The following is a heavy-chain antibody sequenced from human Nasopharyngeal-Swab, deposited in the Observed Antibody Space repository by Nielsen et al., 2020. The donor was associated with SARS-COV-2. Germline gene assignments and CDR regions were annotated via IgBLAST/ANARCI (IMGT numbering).Heavy chain of an antibody. CDR3: ARAWALGY. CDR1: GFTFSSYW. D-gene: IGHD3-16*01. V-gene: IGHV3-7*01. J-gene: IGHJ4*02. CDR2: IKRDGSEK. Sequence: GESLKISCAASGFTFSSYWMSWVRQAPGKGLEWVANIKRDGSEKYYVDSVKGRFTISRDNAKNSLYLQMNSLRAEDTAVYYCARAWALGYWGQGTLVTVSS.